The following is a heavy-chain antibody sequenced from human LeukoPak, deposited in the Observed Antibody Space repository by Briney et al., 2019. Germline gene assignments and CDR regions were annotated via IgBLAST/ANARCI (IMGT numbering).Heavy chain of an antibody. CDR3: AKDTSIGRYCTNGVCSPFDY. J-gene: IGHJ4*02. V-gene: IGHV3-23*01. CDR2: ISDTGATT. CDR1: GFSFSSYA. Sequence: QPGASLRLSCAGSGFSFSSYAMSWVRQARGKGLEWVSAISDTGATTYDADSVKGRFTISRDNSRSTLYLQMNSLRAEDTALYYCAKDTSIGRYCTNGVCSPFDYWGQGTLVTVSS. D-gene: IGHD2-8*01.